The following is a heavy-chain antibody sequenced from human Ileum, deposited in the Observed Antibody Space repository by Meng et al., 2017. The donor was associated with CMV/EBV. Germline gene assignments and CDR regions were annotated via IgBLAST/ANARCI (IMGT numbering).Heavy chain of an antibody. D-gene: IGHD6-19*01. Sequence: QLRDRGPGLVKPSETLSLICTASGGSISSSSYYWAWIRQPPGKGLGWIGGIYYSGSTYYNPSLKSRVTISVDTSKNQFSLKLTSVTAADTAVHFCARVESNSSGWFVSYWGQGALVTVSS. J-gene: IGHJ4*02. CDR2: IYYSGST. V-gene: IGHV4-39*07. CDR3: ARVESNSSGWFVSY. CDR1: GGSISSSSYY.